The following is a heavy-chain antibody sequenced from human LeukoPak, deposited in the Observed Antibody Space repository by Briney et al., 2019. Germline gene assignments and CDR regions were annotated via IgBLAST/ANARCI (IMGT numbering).Heavy chain of an antibody. CDR2: IIPIFGTA. CDR1: GGTFSSYA. D-gene: IGHD3-22*01. CDR3: ARGFGGSSGSSDYYGMDV. V-gene: IGHV1-69*06. J-gene: IGHJ6*02. Sequence: ASVKVSCKASGGTFSSYAISWVRQAPGQGLEWMGGIIPIFGTANYAQKFQGRVTITADKSTSTAYMELRSLRSEDTAVYYCARGFGGSSGSSDYYGMDVWGQGTTVTVSS.